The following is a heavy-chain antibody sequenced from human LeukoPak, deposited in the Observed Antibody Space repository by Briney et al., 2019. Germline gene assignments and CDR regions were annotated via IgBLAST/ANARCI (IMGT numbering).Heavy chain of an antibody. D-gene: IGHD3-22*01. V-gene: IGHV3-53*01. CDR3: ARGGRGSAAVVAPRSFDI. J-gene: IGHJ3*02. Sequence: GGSLRLSCAASGFDVSSHHMVWVRQAPGKGLEWVSVTYTSGNSYYTDSVKGRFIISRDTSKNTMDLQMNSLRPEDSALYFCARGGRGSAAVVAPRSFDIWGQGTMVAVSS. CDR1: GFDVSSHH. CDR2: TYTSGNS.